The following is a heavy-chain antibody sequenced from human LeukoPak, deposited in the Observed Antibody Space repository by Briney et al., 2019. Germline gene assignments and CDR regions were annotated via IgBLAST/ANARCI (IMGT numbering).Heavy chain of an antibody. V-gene: IGHV1-8*01. CDR3: ARAAVNYDILTGSLYYYYMDV. CDR1: GYTFTSYD. J-gene: IGHJ6*03. D-gene: IGHD3-9*01. Sequence: GASVKVSCKASGYTFTSYDINWVRQATGQGLEWMGWMNPNSGNTGYAQKFQGRVTMTRNTSISTAYMELSSLRSEDTAVYYCARAAVNYDILTGSLYYYYMDVWGKGTTVTVSS. CDR2: MNPNSGNT.